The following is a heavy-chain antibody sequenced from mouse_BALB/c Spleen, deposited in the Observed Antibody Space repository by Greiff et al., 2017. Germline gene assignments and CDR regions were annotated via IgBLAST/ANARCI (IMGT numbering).Heavy chain of an antibody. CDR1: GYTFTDYE. J-gene: IGHJ4*01. CDR3: TRGGLRLAMDY. CDR2: IDPETGGT. Sequence: VQLQQSGAELVRPGASVTLSCKASGYTFTDYEMHWVKQTPVHGLEWIGAIDPETGGTAYNQKFKGKATLTADKSSSTAYMELRSLTSEDSAVYYCTRGGLRLAMDYWGQGTSVTVSS. D-gene: IGHD2-2*01. V-gene: IGHV1-15*01.